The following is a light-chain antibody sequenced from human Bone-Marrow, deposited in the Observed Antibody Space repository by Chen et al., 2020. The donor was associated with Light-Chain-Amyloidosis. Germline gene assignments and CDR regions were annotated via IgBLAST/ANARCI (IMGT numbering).Light chain of an antibody. CDR2: KDD. Sequence: FLLTQPPSVSESPGKTVIISCTRSSGSIATNYVQWYQQRPGSSPTTVIYKDDQRPSGVPDRFSGSIDRSSNSASLTISGLKTEDEADYYCQSYQGSSQGVFGGGTKLTVL. CDR3: QSYQGSSQGV. J-gene: IGLJ3*02. V-gene: IGLV6-57*01. CDR1: SGSIATNY.